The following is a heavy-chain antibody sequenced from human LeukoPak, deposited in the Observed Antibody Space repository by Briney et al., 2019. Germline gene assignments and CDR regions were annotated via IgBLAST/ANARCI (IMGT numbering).Heavy chain of an antibody. CDR1: GDSVSSNSVA. CDR2: AYYRSKWYN. Sequence: SQTLSLTCAISGDSVSSNSVAWNWIRQSPSRGLEWLGRAYYRSKWYNDYAVSVNSRLTINPDTSKNQFSLQLNSVTPEDTAVYYCARAMVRGVMPVDYWGQGTLVTVSS. V-gene: IGHV6-1*01. J-gene: IGHJ4*02. D-gene: IGHD3-10*01. CDR3: ARAMVRGVMPVDY.